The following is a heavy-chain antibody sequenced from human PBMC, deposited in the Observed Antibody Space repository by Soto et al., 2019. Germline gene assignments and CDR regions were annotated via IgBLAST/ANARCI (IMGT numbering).Heavy chain of an antibody. D-gene: IGHD6-13*01. Sequence: GGSLRLSCAASGFTFSSYWMHWVRQAPGKGLVWVSRINSDGSSTSYADSVKGRFTISRDNAKNTLYLQMNSLRAEDTAVYYCARPYKGSIPQGQQLGYWGQGTLVTVSS. CDR1: GFTFSSYW. J-gene: IGHJ4*02. V-gene: IGHV3-74*01. CDR3: ARPYKGSIPQGQQLGY. CDR2: INSDGSST.